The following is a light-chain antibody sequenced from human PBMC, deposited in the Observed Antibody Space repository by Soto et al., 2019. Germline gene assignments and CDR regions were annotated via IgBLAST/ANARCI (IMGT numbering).Light chain of an antibody. CDR1: QSVGKY. CDR3: QQRSNWPT. V-gene: IGKV3-11*01. CDR2: DAS. Sequence: EVVLTQSPATLSLSPGERATLSCRASQSVGKYLAWYQQRPGQAPRLLIFDASSRATGIPDRFSGSGSGTDFTLTISSLEPEDFAVYYCQQRSNWPTFGQGTKVDI. J-gene: IGKJ1*01.